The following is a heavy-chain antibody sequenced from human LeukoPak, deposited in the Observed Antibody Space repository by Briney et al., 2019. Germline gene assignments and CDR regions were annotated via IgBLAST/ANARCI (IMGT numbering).Heavy chain of an antibody. CDR3: AKDPFRELVAVSYYFDY. D-gene: IGHD5-12*01. J-gene: IGHJ4*02. Sequence: PGGSLRLSCAASGLTFSSYGMPWVRQAPGKGLEWVAVISYDGSNKYYADSVKGRFTISRDNSKNTLYLQMNSLRAEDTAVYYCAKDPFRELVAVSYYFDYWGQGTLVTVSS. V-gene: IGHV3-30*18. CDR1: GLTFSSYG. CDR2: ISYDGSNK.